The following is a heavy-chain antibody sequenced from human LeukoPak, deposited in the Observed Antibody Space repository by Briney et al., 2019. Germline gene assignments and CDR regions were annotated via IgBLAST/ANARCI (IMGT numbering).Heavy chain of an antibody. CDR3: AKAGGSLQSSNSDY. J-gene: IGHJ4*02. V-gene: IGHV3-23*01. Sequence: GGSLRLSCAASGFTFNNYAMSWVRQAPGKGLEWVSAISGGGGSTYYADSVKSRFTISRDNSKNTLYLQMNSLRAEDTAVYYCAKAGGSLQSSNSDYWGQGTLVTVSS. D-gene: IGHD4-11*01. CDR1: GFTFNNYA. CDR2: ISGGGGST.